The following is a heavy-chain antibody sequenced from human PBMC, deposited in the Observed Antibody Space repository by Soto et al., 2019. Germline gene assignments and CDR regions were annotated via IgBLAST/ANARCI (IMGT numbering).Heavy chain of an antibody. D-gene: IGHD2-2*01. V-gene: IGHV4-4*02. J-gene: IGHJ5*01. CDR3: ARSVPAAPTAFDS. Sequence: PSETLSLPCAVSGGSISSGTCWSWVRQPPGRGLQWIGEIYHSVGPNYNPSLKSRVTMSVDKSMKRFSLTLSSATAADSALSYCARSVPAAPTAFDSWGQGTLVTVAP. CDR2: IYHSVGP. CDR1: GGSISSGTC.